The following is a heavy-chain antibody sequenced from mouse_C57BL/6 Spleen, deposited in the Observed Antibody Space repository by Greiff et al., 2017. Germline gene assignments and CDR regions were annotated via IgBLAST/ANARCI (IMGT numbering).Heavy chain of an antibody. CDR3: ARDGAYDYDY. D-gene: IGHD2-4*01. Sequence: EVQGVESGGGLVKPGGSLKLSCAASGFTFSSYAMSWVRQTPEKRLEWVATISDGGSYTYYPDNVKGRFTISRDNAKNNLYLQMSHLKSEDTAMYYCARDGAYDYDYWGQGTTLTVSS. CDR2: ISDGGSYT. V-gene: IGHV5-4*01. J-gene: IGHJ2*01. CDR1: GFTFSSYA.